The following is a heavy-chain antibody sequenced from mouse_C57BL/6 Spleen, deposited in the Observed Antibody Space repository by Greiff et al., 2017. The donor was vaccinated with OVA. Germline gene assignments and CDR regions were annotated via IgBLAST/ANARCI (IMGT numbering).Heavy chain of an antibody. Sequence: EVKLMESGPGLVKPSQSLSLTCSVTGYSITSGYYWNWIRQFPGNKLEWMGYISYDGSNNYNPSLKNRISITRDTSKNQFFLKLNSVTTEDTATYYCARDQVLRAMDYWGQGTSVTVSS. V-gene: IGHV3-6*01. CDR1: GYSITSGYY. D-gene: IGHD1-1*01. CDR2: ISYDGSN. J-gene: IGHJ4*01. CDR3: ARDQVLRAMDY.